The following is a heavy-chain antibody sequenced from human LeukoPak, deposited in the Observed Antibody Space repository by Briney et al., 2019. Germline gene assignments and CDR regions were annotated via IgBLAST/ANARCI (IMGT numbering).Heavy chain of an antibody. CDR1: GFTFSSYG. Sequence: GGSLRLSCGASGFTFSSYGMHWVRQVPGKGLEWVAFIRYDGSNKYYADSVKGRFTISRDNSKNTLYLQMNSLRAEDTAVYYCAKDMTRGSGWLDYWGQGTLVTVSS. D-gene: IGHD6-19*01. J-gene: IGHJ4*02. CDR2: IRYDGSNK. V-gene: IGHV3-30*02. CDR3: AKDMTRGSGWLDY.